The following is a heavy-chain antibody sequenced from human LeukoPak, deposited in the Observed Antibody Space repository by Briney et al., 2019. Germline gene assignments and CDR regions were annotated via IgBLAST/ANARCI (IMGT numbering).Heavy chain of an antibody. D-gene: IGHD2-2*01. Sequence: SETLSLTCAVYGVSFSGYYWSWIRQPPGKGLEWIGEINHSGSTNYNPSLKSRVTISVDTSKNQFSLKLSSVTAADTAVYYCARGAPRYCSSTSCYGGDYWGQGTLVTVSS. CDR1: GVSFSGYY. V-gene: IGHV4-34*01. CDR3: ARGAPRYCSSTSCYGGDY. CDR2: INHSGST. J-gene: IGHJ4*02.